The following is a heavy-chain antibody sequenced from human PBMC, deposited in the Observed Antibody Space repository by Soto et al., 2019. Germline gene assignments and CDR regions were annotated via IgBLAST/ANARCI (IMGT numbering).Heavy chain of an antibody. CDR1: GFSLANYP. V-gene: IGHV3-48*02. CDR2: SSPRGDTI. CDR3: AKGPHTNVGWPYYFES. J-gene: IGHJ4*02. Sequence: PGVSLRLSCVASGFSLANYPMNWVRQTPGKGLEWISYSSPRGDTIYYADSVEGRFTISRDNARNSLSLHMSSLRDEDSALYYCAKGPHTNVGWPYYFESWGKGVPVTVSS. D-gene: IGHD6-19*01.